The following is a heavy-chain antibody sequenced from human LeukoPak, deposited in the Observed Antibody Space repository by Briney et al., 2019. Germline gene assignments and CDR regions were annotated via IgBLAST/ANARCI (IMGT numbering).Heavy chain of an antibody. D-gene: IGHD3-22*01. V-gene: IGHV3-30-3*02. CDR3: AKYGYDSSGYYYYYYYGMDV. Sequence: PGGSLRLSCAASGFTFSSYAMHWVRQAPGKGLEWVAVISYDGSNKYYADSVKGRFTISRDNSKNTLYLQMNSLRAEDTAVYYCAKYGYDSSGYYYYYYYGMDVWGQGTTVTVSS. CDR1: GFTFSSYA. J-gene: IGHJ6*02. CDR2: ISYDGSNK.